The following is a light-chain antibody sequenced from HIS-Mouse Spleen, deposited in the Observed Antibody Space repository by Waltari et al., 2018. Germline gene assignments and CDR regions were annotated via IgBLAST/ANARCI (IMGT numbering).Light chain of an antibody. CDR2: EGS. CDR3: CSYAGSSTYV. V-gene: IGLV2-23*01. CDR1: SSDVGSYNL. J-gene: IGLJ1*01. Sequence: QSALTQPASVSGSPGQSITISCTGTSSDVGSYNLVSWYQQHPGKAPKLMIYEGSKRPSGVSNRFSGSTYGNTASLTISGLQAEDEADYYCCSYAGSSTYVFGTGTKVTV.